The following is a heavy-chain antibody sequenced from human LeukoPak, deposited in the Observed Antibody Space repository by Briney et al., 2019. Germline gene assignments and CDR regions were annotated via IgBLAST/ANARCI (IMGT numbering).Heavy chain of an antibody. J-gene: IGHJ4*02. CDR1: GGSFSGYY. D-gene: IGHD4-17*01. CDR3: ARVGDYGDYVLDY. V-gene: IGHV4-34*01. CDR2: INHSGST. Sequence: SETLSLTCAVYGGSFSGYYWSWIRQLPGKGLEWIGEINHSGSTNYNPSLKSRVTISVDTSKNQFSLKLSSVTAADTAVYYCARVGDYGDYVLDYWGQGTLVTVSS.